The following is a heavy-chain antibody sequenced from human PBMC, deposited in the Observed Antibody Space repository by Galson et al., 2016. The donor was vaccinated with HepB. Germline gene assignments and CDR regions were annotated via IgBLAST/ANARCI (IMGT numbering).Heavy chain of an antibody. CDR3: ARASLGTLGRGVIIAPLDY. CDR2: ISAYNGNT. CDR1: GYTFTSYG. Sequence: SVKVSCKASGYTFTSYGISWVRQAPGQGLEWMGWISAYNGNTNYAQKLQGRVTMSTDTSTSQAHMELRSLRSDDTAVYYCARASLGTLGRGVIIAPLDYWGQGTLVTVSS. V-gene: IGHV1-18*01. J-gene: IGHJ4*02. D-gene: IGHD3-10*01.